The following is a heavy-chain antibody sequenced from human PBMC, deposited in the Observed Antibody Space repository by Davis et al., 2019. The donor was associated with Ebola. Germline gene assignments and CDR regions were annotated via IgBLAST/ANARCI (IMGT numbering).Heavy chain of an antibody. CDR1: GITLSSYS. CDR3: ARDFPAQDSRGYYHNTFDI. J-gene: IGHJ3*02. D-gene: IGHD3-22*01. V-gene: IGHV3-48*02. CDR2: ISGYSSTI. Sequence: GESLKISCAASGITLSSYSMNWVRQAPGKGLERVSYISGYSSTISYADSVKGRFTISRDNAKNSLYLQMNSLRDEDTAVYYCARDFPAQDSRGYYHNTFDIWGQGTMVTVSS.